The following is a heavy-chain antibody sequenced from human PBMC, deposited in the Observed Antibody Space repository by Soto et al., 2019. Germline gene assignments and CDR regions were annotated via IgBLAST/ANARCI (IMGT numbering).Heavy chain of an antibody. V-gene: IGHV1-46*01. CDR1: GYTFSSYY. CDR2: INPNGDST. CDR3: ARGLGLGDC. J-gene: IGHJ4*02. D-gene: IGHD3-9*01. Sequence: SVKVSCKASGYTFSSYYIHWVRQAPGQSLERIGKINPNGDSTNYAQNLKGRLTVTRDTSTATVYMDKSALTSDNTAMYYCARGLGLGDCWGQGTLVTVSS.